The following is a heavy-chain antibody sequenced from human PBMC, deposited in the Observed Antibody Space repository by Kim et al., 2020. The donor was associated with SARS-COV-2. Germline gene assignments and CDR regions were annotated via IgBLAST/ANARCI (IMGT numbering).Heavy chain of an antibody. V-gene: IGHV3-30*04. CDR2: ISYDGSNK. D-gene: IGHD6-19*01. J-gene: IGHJ6*02. CDR3: ARDLNWAVNRSSGWFYYYGMDV. Sequence: GSLRLSCAASGFTFSSYAMHWVRQAPGKGLEWVAVISYDGSNKYYADSVKGRFTISRDNSKNTLYLQMNSLRVEDTAVYYCARDLNWAVNRSSGWFYYYGMDVWGQGTTVTVSS. CDR1: GFTFSSYA.